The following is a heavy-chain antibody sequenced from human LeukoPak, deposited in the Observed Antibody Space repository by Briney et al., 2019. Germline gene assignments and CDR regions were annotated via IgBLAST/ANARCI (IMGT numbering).Heavy chain of an antibody. CDR2: ISAYNGNT. V-gene: IGHV1-18*01. CDR1: GYTFTSYG. D-gene: IGHD3-22*01. CDR3: ARPHDSSGYYYGPLFQFDY. J-gene: IGHJ4*02. Sequence: ASVKVSCKASGYTFTSYGISWVRQAPGQGLEWMGWISAYNGNTNYAQKLQGRVTMTTDTSTSTAYMELRSLRSDDTAVYYCARPHDSSGYYYGPLFQFDYWGQGTLVTVSS.